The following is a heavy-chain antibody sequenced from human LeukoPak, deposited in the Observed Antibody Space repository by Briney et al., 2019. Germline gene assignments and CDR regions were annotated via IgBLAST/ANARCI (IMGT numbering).Heavy chain of an antibody. Sequence: ASVKVSCKASGYTFTSYGISWVRQAPGQGLEWMGWISAYNGNTNYAQKLQGRVTMTRNTSISTAYMELSSLRSEDTAVYYCARQSTVTTVLYWFDPWGQGTLVTVSS. V-gene: IGHV1-18*01. CDR1: GYTFTSYG. CDR3: ARQSTVTTVLYWFDP. D-gene: IGHD4-17*01. J-gene: IGHJ5*02. CDR2: ISAYNGNT.